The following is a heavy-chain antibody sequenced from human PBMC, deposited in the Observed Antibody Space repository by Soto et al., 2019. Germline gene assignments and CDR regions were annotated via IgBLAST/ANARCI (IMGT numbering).Heavy chain of an antibody. CDR3: ARTHPYYYDSSGPRTYNWFDP. J-gene: IGHJ5*02. CDR2: IYPGDSDT. CDR1: GYSFTSYW. Sequence: PGESLKISCEVSGYSFTSYWIGWLRQMPGKGLEWMGIIYPGDSDTRYSPSFQGQVTISADKSISTAYLQWSSLKASDTAMYYCARTHPYYYDSSGPRTYNWFDPWGQGTLVTVSS. V-gene: IGHV5-51*01. D-gene: IGHD3-22*01.